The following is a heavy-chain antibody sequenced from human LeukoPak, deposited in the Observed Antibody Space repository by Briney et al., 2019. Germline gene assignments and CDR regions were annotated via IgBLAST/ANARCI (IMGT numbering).Heavy chain of an antibody. CDR3: ARLVAALDY. CDR1: GGSISSGSYC. CDR2: IYTSGST. Sequence: SETLSLTCTVSGGSISSGSYCWSWIRQPAGKGLEWIGRIYTSGSTNYNPSLKSRVTISVDTSKNQFSLKLSSVTAADTAVYYCARLVAALDYWGQGTLVTVSS. V-gene: IGHV4-61*02. J-gene: IGHJ4*02. D-gene: IGHD2-21*01.